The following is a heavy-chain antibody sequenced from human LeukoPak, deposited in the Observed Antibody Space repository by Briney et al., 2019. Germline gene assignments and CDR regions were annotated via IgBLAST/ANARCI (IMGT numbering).Heavy chain of an antibody. D-gene: IGHD4-23*01. CDR3: ARYTTVVYYYYGMDV. CDR2: IWYDGSNR. V-gene: IGHV3-33*08. CDR1: GFTFSTYG. J-gene: IGHJ6*02. Sequence: GGSLRLSCEASGFTFSTYGMHWVRQAPGKGLEWVAVIWYDGSNRFYADSVKGRFTISRDNSKNTLYLQMNSLRAEDTAVYYCARYTTVVYYYYGMDVWGQGTTVTVSS.